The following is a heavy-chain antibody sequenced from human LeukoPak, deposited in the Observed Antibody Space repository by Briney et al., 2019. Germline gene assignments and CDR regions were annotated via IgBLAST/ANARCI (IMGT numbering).Heavy chain of an antibody. V-gene: IGHV1-2*02. J-gene: IGHJ4*02. Sequence: EASVKVSCKASGYTFTGYYIHWVRQAPGQGLDWMGWINPKSGGTHLVQKFQGRVTMTRDTYTSTAYMELSSLTSDDTAVYFCARDLADTLEGPWNWGQGTLVTVSS. D-gene: IGHD2-15*01. CDR2: INPKSGGT. CDR3: ARDLADTLEGPWN. CDR1: GYTFTGYY.